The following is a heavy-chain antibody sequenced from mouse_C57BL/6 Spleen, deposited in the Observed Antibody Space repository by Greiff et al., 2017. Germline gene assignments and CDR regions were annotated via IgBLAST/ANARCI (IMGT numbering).Heavy chain of an antibody. CDR1: GYTFTDHS. D-gene: IGHD2-2*01. CDR3: ARWRDGYDFDY. CDR2: IYPRDGST. J-gene: IGHJ2*01. V-gene: IGHV1-78*01. Sequence: QVQLQQSDAELVKPGASVKISCKVSGYTFTDHSIPWMKQRPEQGLEWIGYIYPRDGSTKYNGKFKGKATLTADKSSSTAYMQLNSLTSEDSAVYFCARWRDGYDFDYWGQGTTLTVSS.